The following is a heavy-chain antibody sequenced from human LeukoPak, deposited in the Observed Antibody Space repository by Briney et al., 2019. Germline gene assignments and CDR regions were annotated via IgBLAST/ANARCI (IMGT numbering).Heavy chain of an antibody. V-gene: IGHV1-8*01. CDR3: ARGLLYGCSGGSCYSLNKPRGYYYGMDV. CDR1: GYNFISYD. D-gene: IGHD2-15*01. J-gene: IGHJ6*02. CDR2: MNPNSGNR. Sequence: ASVKVSCKASGYNFISYDINWVRQATGQGLEWMGWMNPNSGNRGYAQKFQGRVTMTRNTSISTAYMELSSLRSEDTAVYYCARGLLYGCSGGSCYSLNKPRGYYYGMDVWGQGTTVTVSS.